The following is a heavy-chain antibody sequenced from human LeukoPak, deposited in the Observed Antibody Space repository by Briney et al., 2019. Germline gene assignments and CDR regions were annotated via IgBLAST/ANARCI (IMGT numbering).Heavy chain of an antibody. J-gene: IGHJ5*02. Sequence: GGSLRLSCAASGFTFSSYAMNWVRQAPGKGLEWVSYITSSGATKYYVDSVKGRFSISRDNAKNSLYLQMNSLRAEDTAVYYCARVEEAAAFNPWGQGTLVTVSS. CDR2: ITSSGATK. CDR3: ARVEEAAAFNP. CDR1: GFTFSSYA. D-gene: IGHD6-13*01. V-gene: IGHV3-48*04.